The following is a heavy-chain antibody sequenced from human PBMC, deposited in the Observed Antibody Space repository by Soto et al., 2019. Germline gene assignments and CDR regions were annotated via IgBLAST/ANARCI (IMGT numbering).Heavy chain of an antibody. V-gene: IGHV4-39*01. CDR2: IYHSGVT. CDR3: ARLFDY. CDR1: GGSISSNGYY. Sequence: QLQLQESGPGLVKPSETLSLTCTVSGGSISSNGYYWGWIRQRPGKGLEWIGNIYHSGVTYYNPYLKSRVTISVDTSRNQFSLKLNSMTAADTAVYYCARLFDYWGQGKLVTVSS. J-gene: IGHJ4*02.